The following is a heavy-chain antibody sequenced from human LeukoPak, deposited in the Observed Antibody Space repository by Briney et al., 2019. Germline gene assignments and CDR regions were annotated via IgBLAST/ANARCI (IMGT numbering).Heavy chain of an antibody. J-gene: IGHJ6*03. D-gene: IGHD3-10*01. CDR3: ARGGVVRGNYYYYMDV. CDR1: GFTFDDYG. Sequence: GGSLRLSCAASGFTFDDYGMSWVRQAPGKGLEWVSGINWNGGSTGYADSVKGRFTISRDDAKNSLYLQMNSLRAEDTALYYCARGGVVRGNYYYYMDVWGKGTTVTVSS. V-gene: IGHV3-20*04. CDR2: INWNGGST.